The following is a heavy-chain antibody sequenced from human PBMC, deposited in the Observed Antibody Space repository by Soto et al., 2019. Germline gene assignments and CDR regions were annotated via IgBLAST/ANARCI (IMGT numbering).Heavy chain of an antibody. CDR3: TREAHRGNFES. CDR1: GGRFNTNA. V-gene: IGHV1-69*12. J-gene: IGHJ4*02. D-gene: IGHD2-15*01. CDR2: IIAIFDKA. Sequence: QVQLVQSGAEVKKPGSSVKVSCKVSGGRFNTNAISWLRQAPGQGLEWMGGIIAIFDKANYAQKFQDRVTMTADESTSTAYMELSSLRSDDTAVYFCTREAHRGNFESWGQGTLVTVSS.